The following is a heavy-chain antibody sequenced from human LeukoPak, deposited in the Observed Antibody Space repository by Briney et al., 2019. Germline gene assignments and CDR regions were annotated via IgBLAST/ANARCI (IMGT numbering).Heavy chain of an antibody. J-gene: IGHJ4*02. CDR1: GGSISSSSYY. V-gene: IGHV4-39*01. D-gene: IGHD3-16*02. Sequence: SETLSLTCTVSGGSISSSSYYWGWIRQPPGKGLEWIGSIYYSGSTYYNPSLKSRVTISVDTSKNQFSLKLSSVTAADTAVYYGARSIMITFGGVIPHYFDYWGQGTLVTVSS. CDR3: ARSIMITFGGVIPHYFDY. CDR2: IYYSGST.